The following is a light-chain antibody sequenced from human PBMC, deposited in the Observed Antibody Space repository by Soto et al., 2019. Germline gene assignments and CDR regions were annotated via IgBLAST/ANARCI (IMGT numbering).Light chain of an antibody. CDR3: SSYTSSSTL. V-gene: IGLV2-14*01. Sequence: QSALTQPASVSGSPGQSITISCTGTLSDVGSYNYVSWYQQHPGKPPKHISNEVSDRPSGISSRFSGSKSGNTASLAISGRQTEDEADYYCSSYTSSSTLFGTGTKLTVL. CDR1: LSDVGSYNY. CDR2: EVS. J-gene: IGLJ1*01.